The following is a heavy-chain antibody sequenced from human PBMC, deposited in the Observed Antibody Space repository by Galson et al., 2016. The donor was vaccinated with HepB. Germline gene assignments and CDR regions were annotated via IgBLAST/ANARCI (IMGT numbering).Heavy chain of an antibody. CDR3: FTDHGPSGWLN. CDR1: GFTVSSHY. D-gene: IGHD6-19*01. V-gene: IGHV3-53*01. J-gene: IGHJ1*01. Sequence: SLRLSCAASGFTVSSHYMSWVRQAPGKGLEWVSIIFHGGETFYADYVKGRFPTSRDSYKNTVELQMNNLRVDDTAVYYCFTDHGPSGWLNWGQGTLVTVSS. CDR2: IFHGGET.